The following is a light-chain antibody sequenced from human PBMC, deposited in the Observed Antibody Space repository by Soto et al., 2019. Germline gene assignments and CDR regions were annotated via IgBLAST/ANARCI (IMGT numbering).Light chain of an antibody. Sequence: DIHLTRSPSFLSASVGHRVTITCRPSQAVPNNMAWYQQKPGKPPKLLIYEESTLHSGVQSRFRGRKSGTQFTLTISSLQPDDFATYYCKQYNSYWTCGQGTKVDI. CDR2: EES. CDR3: KQYNSYWT. J-gene: IGKJ1*01. CDR1: QAVPNN. V-gene: IGKV1-9*01.